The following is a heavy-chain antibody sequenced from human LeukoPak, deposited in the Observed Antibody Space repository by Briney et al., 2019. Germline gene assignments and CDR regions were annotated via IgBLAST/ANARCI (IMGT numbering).Heavy chain of an antibody. CDR1: GFTFSSYW. CDR3: ARGSLIWFGELLHPDY. Sequence: GGSLRLSCAASGFTFSSYWMSWVRQAPGKGLEWVANIKQDGSEKYYVDSVKGRFTISRDNAKNSLYLQMNSLRAEDTAVYYCARGSLIWFGELLHPDYWGQGTLVTVSS. V-gene: IGHV3-7*03. J-gene: IGHJ4*02. D-gene: IGHD3-10*01. CDR2: IKQDGSEK.